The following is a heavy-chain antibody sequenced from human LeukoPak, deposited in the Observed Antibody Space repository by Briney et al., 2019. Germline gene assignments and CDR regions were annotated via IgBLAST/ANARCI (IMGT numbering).Heavy chain of an antibody. CDR1: GVSFNNAW. Sequence: GGSLRLSCAASGVSFNNAWMSWVRQAPGKELEWVGRSLSKADGGTIDYAAPVKGRFTISRDDLKTTLYLQMNSLKIEDTAVYYCTTNHFSWGQGTLVTVSS. J-gene: IGHJ4*02. V-gene: IGHV3-15*01. D-gene: IGHD3-3*02. CDR2: SLSKADGGTI. CDR3: TTNHFS.